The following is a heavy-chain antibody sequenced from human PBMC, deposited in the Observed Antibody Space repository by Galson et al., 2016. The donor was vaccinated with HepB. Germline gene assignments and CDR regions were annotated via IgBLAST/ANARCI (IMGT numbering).Heavy chain of an antibody. V-gene: IGHV1-3*01. CDR3: ATSRGTTWGLDV. CDR1: GYTFTNYV. CDR2: INAVNGNT. J-gene: IGHJ6*02. D-gene: IGHD3-16*01. Sequence: SVKVSCKASGYTFTNYVLHWVRQAPGQRLEWMGWINAVNGNTKYSQKFQGRVTITRDTSARTGYMELRGLRTEDTAMYYCATSRGTTWGLDVWGQGTTVSVSS.